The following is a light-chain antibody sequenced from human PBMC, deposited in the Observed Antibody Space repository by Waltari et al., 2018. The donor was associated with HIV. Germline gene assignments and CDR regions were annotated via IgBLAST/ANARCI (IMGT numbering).Light chain of an antibody. CDR2: GNS. J-gene: IGLJ3*02. CDR3: QSYDSSLSGRV. Sequence: QSVLTQPPSVSGAPGQRVTISCTGSSSNLGSGYDVHRYQQLPGTAPKLLIYGNSNRPSGVPDRFSGSKSATSASLAITGLQAEDEADYYCQSYDSSLSGRVFGGGTKLTVL. CDR1: SSNLGSGYD. V-gene: IGLV1-40*01.